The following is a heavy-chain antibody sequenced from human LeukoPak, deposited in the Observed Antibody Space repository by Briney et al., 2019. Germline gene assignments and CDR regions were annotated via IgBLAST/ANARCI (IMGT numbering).Heavy chain of an antibody. CDR2: ISSSGSTI. Sequence: GSLRLSCAASGFAFSDYYMSWIRQAPEKGLEWVSYISSSGSTIYYADSVKGRFTISRDNAKNSLYLQMNSLRAEDTAVYYCARDYEGYYGMDVWGQGTTVTVSS. V-gene: IGHV3-11*01. D-gene: IGHD3-16*01. CDR3: ARDYEGYYGMDV. J-gene: IGHJ6*02. CDR1: GFAFSDYY.